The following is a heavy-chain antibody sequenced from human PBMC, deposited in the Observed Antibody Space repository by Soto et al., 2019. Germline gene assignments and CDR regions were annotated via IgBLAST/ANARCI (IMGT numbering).Heavy chain of an antibody. CDR3: ARAIVGGYPGVLAY. D-gene: IGHD5-12*01. Sequence: SVKVSCKASGCTLSSYDMRWVRQAPGQELEWMGGIIPIFGTANYAKKFQGRVTITADKSTSTAYMELSSLRSEDTAVYYCARAIVGGYPGVLAYWGQGTLVTVSS. CDR2: IIPIFGTA. CDR1: GCTLSSYD. J-gene: IGHJ4*02. V-gene: IGHV1-69*06.